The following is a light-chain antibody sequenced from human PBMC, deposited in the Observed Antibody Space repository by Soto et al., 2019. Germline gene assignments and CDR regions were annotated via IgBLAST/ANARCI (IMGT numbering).Light chain of an antibody. CDR2: GAS. J-gene: IGKJ5*01. Sequence: EIVMKQYPATLSVSPGERATLSYRASHSVYNNLAWYQQKPGQAHRLIIYGASNSATGVPGRFRGRVSGPDITLTISFQEPDDCAVYYCQHRSNWLPTVGQGTRLEIK. CDR1: HSVYNN. CDR3: QHRSNWLPT. V-gene: IGKV3-11*01.